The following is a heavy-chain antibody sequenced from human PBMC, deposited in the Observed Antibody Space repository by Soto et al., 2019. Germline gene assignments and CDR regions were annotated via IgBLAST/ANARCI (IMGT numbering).Heavy chain of an antibody. CDR2: INHSGST. CDR3: ARVLGYCSSTSCYKGGVFNWFDP. D-gene: IGHD2-2*02. CDR1: GGSFSGYY. Sequence: SETLSLTCAVYGGSFSGYYWSWIRQPPGKGLEWIGEINHSGSTNYNPSLKSRVTISVDTSKNQFSLKLSSVTAADTAVYYCARVLGYCSSTSCYKGGVFNWFDPWGQGTLVTVSS. J-gene: IGHJ5*02. V-gene: IGHV4-34*01.